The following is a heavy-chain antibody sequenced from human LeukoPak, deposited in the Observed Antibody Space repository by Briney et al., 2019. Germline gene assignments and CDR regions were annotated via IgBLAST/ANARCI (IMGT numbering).Heavy chain of an antibody. CDR2: ISWNSGRL. CDR3: VKGGGYDYDSSGYYSHFQY. Sequence: GGSLRLSCVASGFTFDDYAMFWVRQAPGKGLEWISGISWNSGRLGHADSVKGRFTISRDNAKKSLYLQMNSLRPEDTALYYCVKGGGYDYDSSGYYSHFQYWGQGTLVTVSS. J-gene: IGHJ1*01. V-gene: IGHV3-9*01. CDR1: GFTFDDYA. D-gene: IGHD3-22*01.